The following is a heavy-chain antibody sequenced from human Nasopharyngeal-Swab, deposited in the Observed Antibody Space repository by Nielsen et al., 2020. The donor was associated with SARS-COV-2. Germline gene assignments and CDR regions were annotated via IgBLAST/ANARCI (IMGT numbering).Heavy chain of an antibody. J-gene: IGHJ4*02. D-gene: IGHD2-2*01. CDR1: GGSISSGGYY. CDR3: ARIYCSTTSCSNFDY. V-gene: IGHV4-31*03. CDR2: IYYSGST. Sequence: LRLSCTVSGGSISSGGYYWSWIRQHPGKGLEWIGYIYYSGSTYYNPSLKSRVTISVDTSKNQFSLELSSVTAADTAVYYCARIYCSTTSCSNFDYWGQGTLVTVSS.